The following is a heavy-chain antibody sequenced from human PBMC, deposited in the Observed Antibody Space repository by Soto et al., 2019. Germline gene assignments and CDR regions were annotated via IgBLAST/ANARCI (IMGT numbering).Heavy chain of an antibody. CDR3: AREARYYDSSGFGPFDP. Sequence: QVQLVESGGGVVQPGRSLRLSCAASGFTFSSYGMHWVRQAPGKGLEWVAVIWYDGSNKYYADSVKGRFTISRDNSKNTLSLQMNSLRAEDTDVYYCAREARYYDSSGFGPFDPWGQGTLVIVSS. D-gene: IGHD3-22*01. V-gene: IGHV3-33*01. J-gene: IGHJ5*02. CDR2: IWYDGSNK. CDR1: GFTFSSYG.